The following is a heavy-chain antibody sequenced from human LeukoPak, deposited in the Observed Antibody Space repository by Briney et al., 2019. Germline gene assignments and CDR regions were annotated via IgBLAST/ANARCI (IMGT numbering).Heavy chain of an antibody. Sequence: GGSLRLSCAASGFTFSSYWMHWVRQAPGKGPVWVSRINNDGSGTTYADSVKGRFTISRDDAKNTLYLQMNSLRAEDTAVYYCAREKTGTTRGYFDYWGQGTLVTVSS. V-gene: IGHV3-74*01. CDR2: INNDGSGT. J-gene: IGHJ4*02. D-gene: IGHD1-1*01. CDR1: GFTFSSYW. CDR3: AREKTGTTRGYFDY.